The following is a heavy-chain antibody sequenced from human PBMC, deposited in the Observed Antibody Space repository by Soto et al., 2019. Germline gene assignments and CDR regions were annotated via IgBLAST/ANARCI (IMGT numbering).Heavy chain of an antibody. CDR1: GFTFSSYA. CDR3: AKALPPYYDFWSGYYSTDV. Sequence: GSLRLSCAASGFTFSSYAMSWVRQAPGKGLEWVSAISGSGGSTYYADSVKGRFTISRDNSKNTLYLQMNSLRAEDTAVYYCAKALPPYYDFWSGYYSTDVWGQGTTVTVSS. CDR2: ISGSGGST. D-gene: IGHD3-3*01. V-gene: IGHV3-23*01. J-gene: IGHJ6*02.